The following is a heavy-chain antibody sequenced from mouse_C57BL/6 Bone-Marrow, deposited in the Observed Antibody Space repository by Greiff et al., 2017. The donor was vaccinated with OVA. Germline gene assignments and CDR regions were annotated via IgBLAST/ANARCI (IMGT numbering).Heavy chain of an antibody. CDR3: ARGDYVYFDY. J-gene: IGHJ2*01. CDR2: IYPRSGNT. CDR1: GYTFTSYG. V-gene: IGHV1-81*01. Sequence: LVESGAELARPGASVTLSCKASGYTFTSYGISWVKQRTGQGLEWIGEIYPRSGNTYYNEKFKGKATLTADKSSSTAYMELRSLTSEDSAVYFCARGDYVYFDYWGQGTTLTVSS. D-gene: IGHD1-1*02.